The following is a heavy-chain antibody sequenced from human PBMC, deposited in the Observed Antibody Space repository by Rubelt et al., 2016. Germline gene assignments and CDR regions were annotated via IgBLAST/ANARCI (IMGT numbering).Heavy chain of an antibody. CDR1: GFTLSSYA. CDR2: VSYDGSNK. D-gene: IGHD6-13*01. Sequence: PGRSLRLSCAASGFTLSSYAMHWVRQAPGKGLEWVAVVSYDGSNKYYADSVKGRFTISSDNSKNTLYLQMNSLRAEDTAVYYCARDYSSRWTYCFDHWGQGTLVTVSS. CDR3: ARDYSSRWTYCFDH. V-gene: IGHV3-30*04. J-gene: IGHJ4*02.